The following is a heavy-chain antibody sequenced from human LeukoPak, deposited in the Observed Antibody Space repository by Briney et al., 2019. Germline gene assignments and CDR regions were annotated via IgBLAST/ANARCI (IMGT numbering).Heavy chain of an antibody. CDR2: ISSSGTTK. Sequence: PGGSLRLSCAGSGFTFSNYEMNWVRQAPGKGLEWVSYISSSGTTKYYADSVKSRFTISRDNAKNSLYLQMNSLRAEDTGVYYCARDAEWLRSLDYWGQGTLVTVSS. V-gene: IGHV3-48*03. D-gene: IGHD5-12*01. CDR3: ARDAEWLRSLDY. J-gene: IGHJ4*02. CDR1: GFTFSNYE.